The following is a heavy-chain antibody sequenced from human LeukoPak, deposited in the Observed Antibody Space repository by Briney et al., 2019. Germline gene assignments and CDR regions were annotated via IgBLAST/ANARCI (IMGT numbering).Heavy chain of an antibody. V-gene: IGHV1-2*02. J-gene: IGHJ4*02. D-gene: IGHD6-13*01. CDR2: INPNSGGT. Sequence: ASVNVSCKSSGYTFTGYYMHWVRQAPGQGLEWMGWINPNSGGTNYAQKFQGRVTMTRDTSISTAYMELSRLRSDATALYYCARADSSSWYYFDYWGQGTLVTVSS. CDR1: GYTFTGYY. CDR3: ARADSSSWYYFDY.